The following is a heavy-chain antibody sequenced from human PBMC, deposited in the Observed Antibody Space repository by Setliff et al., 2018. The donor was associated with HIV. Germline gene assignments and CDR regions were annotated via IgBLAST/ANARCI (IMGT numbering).Heavy chain of an antibody. CDR3: ARTRGTTENVFDI. J-gene: IGHJ3*02. Sequence: SETLSLTCDVSGLSISSGYYWGWIRQPPGKGLEWIANIYHSGSTHNNPSVKSRVTISVDTSKNQISLRLTSVTAADTALYYCARTRGTTENVFDIWGQGTMVTVSS. D-gene: IGHD4-17*01. CDR1: GLSISSGYY. CDR2: IYHSGST. V-gene: IGHV4-38-2*01.